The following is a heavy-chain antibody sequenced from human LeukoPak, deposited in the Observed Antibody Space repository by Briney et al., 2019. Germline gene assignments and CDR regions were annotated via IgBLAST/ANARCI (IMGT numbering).Heavy chain of an antibody. V-gene: IGHV2-70*04. D-gene: IGHD5-24*01. J-gene: IGHJ4*02. CDR3: ARMDGGYNGLFEY. CDR1: GFSLSTSGMR. Sequence: ESGPTLVNPTQTLTLTCTFSGFSLSTSGMRVSWISQPQGKALEWLARIDWDDDKFYSTSLKTRLTISKDTSKNQVVLTMTNMGPVDTATYYCARMDGGYNGLFEYWGQGTLVTVSS. CDR2: IDWDDDK.